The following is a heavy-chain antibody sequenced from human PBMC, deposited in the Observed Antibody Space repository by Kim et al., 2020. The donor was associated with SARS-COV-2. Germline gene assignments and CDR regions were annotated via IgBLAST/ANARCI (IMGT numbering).Heavy chain of an antibody. CDR3: AASGIAAAAPDY. Sequence: NVSPALKSPVTISVDTSKDQFSLKLSSVAAADTAVYYCAASGIAAAAPDYWGQGTLVTVSS. J-gene: IGHJ4*02. V-gene: IGHV4-34*01. D-gene: IGHD6-13*01.